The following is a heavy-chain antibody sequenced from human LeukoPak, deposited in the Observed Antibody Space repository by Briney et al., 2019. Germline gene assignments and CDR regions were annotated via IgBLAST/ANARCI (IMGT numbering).Heavy chain of an antibody. D-gene: IGHD6-13*01. CDR2: IGSSTNYI. J-gene: IGHJ4*02. Sequence: GGSLRLSCAASGFTFSTYSMNWVRQAPGKGLEWVSSIGSSTNYIYYADSVKGRFTISTDNATNSLSLQMNSLRAEDTAVYYCARGKYSSSWDPIDYWGQGTLVTVSS. CDR3: ARGKYSSSWDPIDY. V-gene: IGHV3-21*01. CDR1: GFTFSTYS.